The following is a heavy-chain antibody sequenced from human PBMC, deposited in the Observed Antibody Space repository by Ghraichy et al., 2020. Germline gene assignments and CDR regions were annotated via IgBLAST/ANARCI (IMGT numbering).Heavy chain of an antibody. CDR1: GFTFSSYA. V-gene: IGHV3-23*01. D-gene: IGHD7-27*01. J-gene: IGHJ4*02. Sequence: GGSLRLSCAASGFTFSSYAMSWVRQAPGKGLEWVSTVDTTGGSTNSADSVKGRFTISRDNSKNTLYLEMNSLRAEDTAIYYCAKRNGANWGSTTDYWGQGTLVTVSS. CDR2: VDTTGGST. CDR3: AKRNGANWGSTTDY.